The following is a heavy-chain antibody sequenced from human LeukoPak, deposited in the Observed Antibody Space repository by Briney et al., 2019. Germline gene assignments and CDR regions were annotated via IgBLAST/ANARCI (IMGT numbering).Heavy chain of an antibody. Sequence: GASVTVSCKASGYTFTSYGISWVRQAPGQGLEWMGWISAYNGNTKYAQKLQGRVTMTTDTSTSTAYIELRRQRSDDTAVYYCARVSHQWLRFGSNWFDPWGQGTLVTVSS. J-gene: IGHJ5*02. CDR3: ARVSHQWLRFGSNWFDP. D-gene: IGHD5-12*01. CDR2: ISAYNGNT. CDR1: GYTFTSYG. V-gene: IGHV1-18*01.